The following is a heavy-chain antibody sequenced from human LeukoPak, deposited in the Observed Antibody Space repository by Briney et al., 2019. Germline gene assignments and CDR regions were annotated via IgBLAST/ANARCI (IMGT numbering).Heavy chain of an antibody. V-gene: IGHV3-20*04. CDR2: INWNGGST. D-gene: IGHD6-13*01. CDR1: GFTFDDYG. Sequence: GGSLRLSCAASGFTFDDYGMSRVRQAPGKGLEWVSGINWNGGSTGYADSVKGRFTISRDNAKNSLYLQMNSLRAEDTALYYCARKIAAAGEDYFDYWGQGTLVTVSS. J-gene: IGHJ4*02. CDR3: ARKIAAAGEDYFDY.